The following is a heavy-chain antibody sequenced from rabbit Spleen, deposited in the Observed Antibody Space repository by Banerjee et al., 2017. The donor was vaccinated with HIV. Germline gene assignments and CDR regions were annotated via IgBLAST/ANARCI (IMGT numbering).Heavy chain of an antibody. V-gene: IGHV1S47*01. Sequence: QEQLVESGGGLVQPGGSLKVSCKASGFDFSSYGVSWVRQAPGKGLEWIGYIDPIFGSTYYANWVNGRFTISSHNAQNTLYLQLSSLTAADTATYFCVRDQAGDADYGPYYLNLWGQGTLVTVS. CDR2: IDPIFGST. CDR3: VRDQAGDADYGPYYLNL. J-gene: IGHJ4*01. D-gene: IGHD2-1*01. CDR1: GFDFSSYG.